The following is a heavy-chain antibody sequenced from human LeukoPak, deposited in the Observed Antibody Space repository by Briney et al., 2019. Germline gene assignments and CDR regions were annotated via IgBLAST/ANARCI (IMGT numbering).Heavy chain of an antibody. Sequence: PSETLSLTCTVSGGSISSSNYYWAWIRQPPGKGLEWIGSIYYSGSTYYNPSLKSRVTISVDTSKNRFSLKLSSVTAADTAVYYCARRGNSNSSNRFDYWGQGTLVTVSS. CDR1: GGSISSSNYY. CDR2: IYYSGST. V-gene: IGHV4-39*01. CDR3: ARRGNSNSSNRFDY. D-gene: IGHD4-11*01. J-gene: IGHJ4*02.